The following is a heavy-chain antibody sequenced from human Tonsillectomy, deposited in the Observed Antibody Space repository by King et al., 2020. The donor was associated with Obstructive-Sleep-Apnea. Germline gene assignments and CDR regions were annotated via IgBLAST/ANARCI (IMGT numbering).Heavy chain of an antibody. CDR3: TRRGILGATTGYDY. CDR1: GFSFSGSA. Sequence: DVQLVESGGGLVQPGGSLKLSCAASGFSFSGSAMHWVRQASGKGLEWVGRVSSKANNYATAYAPSVTGRFTISRDDSRHTAYLQMNSLKTEDTAVYFCTRRGILGATTGYDYWGQGTLVTVSS. CDR2: VSSKANNYAT. D-gene: IGHD1-26*01. J-gene: IGHJ4*02. V-gene: IGHV3-73*01.